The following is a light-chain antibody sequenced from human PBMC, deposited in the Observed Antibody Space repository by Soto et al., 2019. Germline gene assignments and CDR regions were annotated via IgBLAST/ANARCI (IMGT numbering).Light chain of an antibody. CDR3: LQALQTLSIT. CDR2: LGS. CDR1: QSLLHSNGYNY. V-gene: IGKV2-28*01. J-gene: IGKJ5*01. Sequence: DIVMTQSQLSLPVTPGEPASISCRSSQSLLHSNGYNYLDWYLQKPGQSPQLLIYLGSNRASGVPDRFSGSGSGTDFTLKISRVEAEDVGVYYCLQALQTLSITFGQGTRLEIK.